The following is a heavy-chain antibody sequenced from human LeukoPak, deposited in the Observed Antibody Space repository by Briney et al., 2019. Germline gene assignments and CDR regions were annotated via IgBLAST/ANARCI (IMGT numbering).Heavy chain of an antibody. Sequence: SETLSLTCTVSGGSISSYYWSWIRQPPGKGLEWIGYIYYSGNTNYNPSLKSRVTSSVDTSKNQFSLQLNSVTAADTAVYYCARYAYGSGPFDYWGQGTLITVSS. CDR3: ARYAYGSGPFDY. V-gene: IGHV4-59*01. CDR2: IYYSGNT. CDR1: GGSISSYY. D-gene: IGHD6-19*01. J-gene: IGHJ4*02.